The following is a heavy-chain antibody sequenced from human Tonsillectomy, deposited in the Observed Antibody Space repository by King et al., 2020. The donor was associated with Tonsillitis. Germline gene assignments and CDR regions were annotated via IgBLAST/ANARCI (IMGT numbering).Heavy chain of an antibody. D-gene: IGHD4-17*01. Sequence: VQLVESGGGVVQPGRSLRLSCAASGFTFSSFCMHWVRQAPGKGLEWVAVISYDGSKKYYANSVKGRFTISRDNSKNTLYLQMNSLRGDDTAVYYCAKDYGDVAPGIDSWGQGTLVTVSS. V-gene: IGHV3-30*18. J-gene: IGHJ4*02. CDR3: AKDYGDVAPGIDS. CDR1: GFTFSSFC. CDR2: ISYDGSKK.